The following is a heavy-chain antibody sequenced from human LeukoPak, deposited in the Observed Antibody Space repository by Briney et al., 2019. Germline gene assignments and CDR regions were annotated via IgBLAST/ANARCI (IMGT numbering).Heavy chain of an antibody. J-gene: IGHJ4*02. CDR1: GGTFSTHA. D-gene: IGHD4-23*01. CDR3: ARDHNYGGFDY. Sequence: ASVKVSCKASGGTFSTHAISWVRQAPAQGLQWMGQIVPMFGTANYAQKFQGRVTITADESTSTVYMDLSSLMSEDTAVYYCARDHNYGGFDYWGQGTLVTVSS. V-gene: IGHV1-69*13. CDR2: IVPMFGTA.